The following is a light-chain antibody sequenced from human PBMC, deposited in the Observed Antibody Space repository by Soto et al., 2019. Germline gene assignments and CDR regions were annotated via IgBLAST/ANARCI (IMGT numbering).Light chain of an antibody. CDR2: AAS. CDR1: QGISSY. Sequence: AIRMTQSPSSFSASTGDRVTITFRASQGISSYLAWYQQKPGKAPKLLIYAASTLQSGVPSRFSGSGSGTDFTLTISSLQPEDVATYYGQRTYNALTFGQGTRLEIK. CDR3: QRTYNALT. V-gene: IGKV1-8*01. J-gene: IGKJ5*01.